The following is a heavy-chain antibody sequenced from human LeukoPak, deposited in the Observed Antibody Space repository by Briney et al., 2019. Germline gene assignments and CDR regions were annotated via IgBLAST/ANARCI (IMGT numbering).Heavy chain of an antibody. J-gene: IGHJ4*02. CDR2: INSDGSST. V-gene: IGHV3-74*01. Sequence: GGSLRLSCAASGFTSSSYWMHWVRQGPGKGLVWVSRINSDGSSTNYADSVKGRFTMSRDNAKNTLYLQMNSLRAEDTAVYYCARGVDSVVRGVGYWGQGTLVTVPS. CDR3: ARGVDSVVRGVGY. D-gene: IGHD3-10*01. CDR1: GFTSSSYW.